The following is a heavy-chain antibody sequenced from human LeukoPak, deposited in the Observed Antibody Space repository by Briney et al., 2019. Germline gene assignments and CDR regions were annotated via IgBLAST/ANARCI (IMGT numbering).Heavy chain of an antibody. J-gene: IGHJ4*02. Sequence: GASVKVSCKASGYTFTSYYMHWVRQAPGQGLEWMGIINPSGGSTSYAQKFQGRVTMTRDTSTSTAYMELRSLRSDDTAMYYCARDLGRPLWFGEFLDYWGQGTLVTVSS. V-gene: IGHV1-46*01. D-gene: IGHD3-10*01. CDR3: ARDLGRPLWFGEFLDY. CDR1: GYTFTSYY. CDR2: INPSGGST.